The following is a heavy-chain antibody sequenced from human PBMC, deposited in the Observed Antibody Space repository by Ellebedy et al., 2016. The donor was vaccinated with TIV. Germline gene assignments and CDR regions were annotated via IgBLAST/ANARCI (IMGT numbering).Heavy chain of an antibody. CDR3: ARDSKKGWAFDI. J-gene: IGHJ3*02. V-gene: IGHV4-61*08. CDR2: TLYSGGT. Sequence: SETLSLTCTVSGDFVTSGAYYWTWIRQPPGKGLEWIGYTLYSGGTSYNPSLVSRVTISVDTSKNQFSLDLNSMTAADTAVYYCARDSKKGWAFDIWGQGTMVTVSS. CDR1: GDFVTSGAYY.